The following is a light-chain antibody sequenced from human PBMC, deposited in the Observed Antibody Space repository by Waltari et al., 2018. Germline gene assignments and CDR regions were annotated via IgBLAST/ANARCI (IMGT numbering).Light chain of an antibody. CDR1: SRYVGRYNF. CDR3: SSYTSSNTWV. V-gene: IGLV2-14*03. Sequence: QSALTQPASVSGSPGPSITITCIGTSRYVGRYNFVPWYQQHPGKAPKLIIYDVSNRPSGVSSRFSGSKSGNTASLTISGLQAEDEADYYCSSYTSSNTWVFGGGTKLTVL. J-gene: IGLJ3*02. CDR2: DVS.